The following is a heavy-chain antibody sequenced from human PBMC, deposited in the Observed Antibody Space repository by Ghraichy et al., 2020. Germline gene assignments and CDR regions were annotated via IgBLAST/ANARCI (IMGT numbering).Heavy chain of an antibody. V-gene: IGHV4-39*07. J-gene: IGHJ3*02. Sequence: SETLSLTCTVSGGSISSSSYYWGWIRQPPGKGLEWIGNIYYSGSTYYNPSLKSRVTISVDTSKNQFSLKLSSVTAADTAVYYCARGIPIVVVVAATPGSAFDIWGQGTMVTVS. CDR3: ARGIPIVVVVAATPGSAFDI. D-gene: IGHD2-15*01. CDR1: GGSISSSSYY. CDR2: IYYSGST.